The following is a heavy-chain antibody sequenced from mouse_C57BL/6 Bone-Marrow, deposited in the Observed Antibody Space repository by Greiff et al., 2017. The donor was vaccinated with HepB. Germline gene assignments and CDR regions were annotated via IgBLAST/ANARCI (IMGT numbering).Heavy chain of an antibody. CDR3: AREILPYYYGSSYERYFDY. V-gene: IGHV1-9*01. Sequence: VQLQQSGAELMKPGASVKLSCKATGYTFTGYWIEWVKQRPGHGLEWIGEILPGSGSTNYNEKFTGKATFTADTSSNTAYMQLSSLTTEDSAIYYCAREILPYYYGSSYERYFDYWGQGTTLTVSS. CDR2: ILPGSGST. J-gene: IGHJ2*01. CDR1: GYTFTGYW. D-gene: IGHD1-1*01.